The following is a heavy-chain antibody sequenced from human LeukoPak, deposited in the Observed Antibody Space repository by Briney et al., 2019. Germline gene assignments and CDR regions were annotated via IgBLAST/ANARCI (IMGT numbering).Heavy chain of an antibody. V-gene: IGHV3-33*01. D-gene: IGHD6-19*01. CDR1: GFTFSSYG. Sequence: GRSLRLSCAASGFTFSSYGMHWVRQAPGKGLEWVAVIWYDGSNKYYADSVKGRFTISRDNSKNTLYLQMNSLRAEDTAVYYCARGRYSSGWSPPVSSDDYFDYWGQGTLVTVSS. CDR2: IWYDGSNK. CDR3: ARGRYSSGWSPPVSSDDYFDY. J-gene: IGHJ4*02.